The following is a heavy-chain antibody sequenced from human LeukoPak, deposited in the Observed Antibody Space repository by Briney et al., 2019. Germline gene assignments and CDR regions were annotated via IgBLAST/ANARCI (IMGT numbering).Heavy chain of an antibody. J-gene: IGHJ4*02. V-gene: IGHV4-59*08. CDR1: GGSISTYY. D-gene: IGHD4/OR15-4a*01. Sequence: SETLSLTCTVSGGSISTYYWTWIRQPPGKGLEWIGYIYYSGSTNYNPSPKSRVTISVDTSKNQFSLKLSSVTAADTAVYYCARTLGANSEFDYWGQGTLVTVSS. CDR3: ARTLGANSEFDY. CDR2: IYYSGST.